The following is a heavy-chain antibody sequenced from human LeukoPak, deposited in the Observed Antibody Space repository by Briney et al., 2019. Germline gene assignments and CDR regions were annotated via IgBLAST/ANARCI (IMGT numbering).Heavy chain of an antibody. J-gene: IGHJ4*02. CDR2: ISYDENNQ. V-gene: IGHV3-30-3*01. D-gene: IGHD2-15*01. CDR3: ARVGSRYCSGANCYDGF. Sequence: PGGSLRLSCAVSGFAFSSLAMHWVRQAPGKGLEWVAFISYDENNQYYADSVKGRFTISRDNSKNTLYLQMNNLRAEDTAIYYCARVGSRYCSGANCYDGFWGQGTLVTDSS. CDR1: GFAFSSLA.